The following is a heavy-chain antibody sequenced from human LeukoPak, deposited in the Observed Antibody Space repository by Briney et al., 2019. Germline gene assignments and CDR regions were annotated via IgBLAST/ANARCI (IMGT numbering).Heavy chain of an antibody. CDR1: GFTFSSYE. Sequence: TGGSLRLSCAASGFTFSSYEMNWVRQAPGKGLEWIAYISDTGGGSIIYYADSVRGRFTISRDNAKNSLFLQMNSLRAEDTAVYYCARFAGYSSAWYWDYWGQGTLVTVSS. V-gene: IGHV3-48*03. CDR3: ARFAGYSSAWYWDY. J-gene: IGHJ4*02. CDR2: ISDTGGGSII. D-gene: IGHD6-19*01.